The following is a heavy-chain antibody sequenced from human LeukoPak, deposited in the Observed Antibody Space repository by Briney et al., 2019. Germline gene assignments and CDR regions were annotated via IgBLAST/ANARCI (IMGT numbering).Heavy chain of an antibody. J-gene: IGHJ6*03. D-gene: IGHD1-7*01. CDR2: INPSGRT. V-gene: IGHV4-34*01. Sequence: PSETLSLTCTVYGGSFNTYYWGCIRQPPGKGLEWIGEINPSGRTNYKPSLKSRVTISIDASNTPFSLHLNSVTAADTAVYYCARRWNYGIYYYVDVWDKGTTVTVSS. CDR1: GGSFNTYY. CDR3: ARRWNYGIYYYVDV.